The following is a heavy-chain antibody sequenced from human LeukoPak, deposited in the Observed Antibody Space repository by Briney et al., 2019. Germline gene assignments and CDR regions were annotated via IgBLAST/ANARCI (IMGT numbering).Heavy chain of an antibody. D-gene: IGHD1-14*01. V-gene: IGHV1-8*01. CDR2: MNPNSGNT. J-gene: IGHJ3*02. Sequence: GASVKASCKASGYTFTSYDINWVRQATGQGLEWMGWMNPNSGNTGYAQKFQGRVTMTRNTSISTAYMELSRLRSEDTVVYYWARGSAGPSAFDIWGQGTMVTVSS. CDR1: GYTFTSYD. CDR3: ARGSAGPSAFDI.